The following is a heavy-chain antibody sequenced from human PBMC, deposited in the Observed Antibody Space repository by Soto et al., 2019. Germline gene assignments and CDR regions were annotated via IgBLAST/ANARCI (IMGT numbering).Heavy chain of an antibody. Sequence: QVQLVESGGGVVQPGRSLRLSCAASGFPFSSYGMHWVRQAPGKGLEWVANISYDGSNNHYTDSVKGRFTISRDKSKNMLYLQMSSLRAEDTAVCYCAGGQYYFDYCGQGTRVSVSS. CDR2: ISYDGSNN. CDR1: GFPFSSYG. CDR3: AGGQYYFDY. V-gene: IGHV3-30*03. D-gene: IGHD2-15*01. J-gene: IGHJ4*02.